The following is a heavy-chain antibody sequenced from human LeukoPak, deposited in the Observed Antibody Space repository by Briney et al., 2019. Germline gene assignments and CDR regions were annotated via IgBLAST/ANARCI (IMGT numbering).Heavy chain of an antibody. CDR2: INHRGST. CDR3: ALDGY. CDR1: GGSLSAYY. Sequence: SETLSLTCAVYGGSLSAYYFNWIRQPPGKGLEWLGEINHRGSTNYNPSLKSRVTISVDTPTNQFSLKLSSVTAADTAVYYCALDGYWGQGTLVTVSS. D-gene: IGHD3/OR15-3a*01. J-gene: IGHJ4*02. V-gene: IGHV4-34*01.